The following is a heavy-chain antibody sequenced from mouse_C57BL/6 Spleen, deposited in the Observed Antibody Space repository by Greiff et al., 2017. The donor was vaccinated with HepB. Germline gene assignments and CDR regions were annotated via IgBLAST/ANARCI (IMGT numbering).Heavy chain of an antibody. CDR1: GYAFSSSW. CDR3: ARRRYYGSSLYWYFDV. Sequence: QVQLQQSGPELVKPGASVKISCKASGYAFSSSWMNWVKQRPGKGLEWIGRLYPGDGDTNYNGKFKGKATLTADKSSSTAYMQLSSLTSEDSAVYFCARRRYYGSSLYWYFDVWGTGTTVTVSS. CDR2: LYPGDGDT. D-gene: IGHD1-1*01. V-gene: IGHV1-82*01. J-gene: IGHJ1*03.